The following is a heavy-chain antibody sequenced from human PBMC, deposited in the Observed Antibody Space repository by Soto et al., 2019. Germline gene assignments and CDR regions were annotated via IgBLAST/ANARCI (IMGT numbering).Heavy chain of an antibody. D-gene: IGHD1-26*01. CDR2: ISSSSSYI. CDR1: GFTFSSYS. V-gene: IGHV3-21*01. Sequence: EVQLVESGGGLVKPGGSLRLSCAASGFTFSSYSMNWVRQAPGKGLEWVSSISSSSSYIYYADSVKGRFTISRDNAKNSLYLQMNSLRAEDTAVYYCARDNVGYYAHDLNAFDIWGQGTMVTVSS. J-gene: IGHJ3*02. CDR3: ARDNVGYYAHDLNAFDI.